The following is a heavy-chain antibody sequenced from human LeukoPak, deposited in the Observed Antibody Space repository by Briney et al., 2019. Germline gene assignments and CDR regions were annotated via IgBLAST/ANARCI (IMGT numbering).Heavy chain of an antibody. CDR2: ISSYGSTI. CDR3: AKDIDSSGYYPDY. Sequence: GGSLRLSCTASGFTFSTYEMSWVRQAPGKGLEWVSYISSYGSTIYYADSVKGRFTISRDNAKNSLYLQMNSLRAEDTALYYCAKDIDSSGYYPDYWGQGTLVTVSS. J-gene: IGHJ4*02. V-gene: IGHV3-48*03. D-gene: IGHD3-22*01. CDR1: GFTFSTYE.